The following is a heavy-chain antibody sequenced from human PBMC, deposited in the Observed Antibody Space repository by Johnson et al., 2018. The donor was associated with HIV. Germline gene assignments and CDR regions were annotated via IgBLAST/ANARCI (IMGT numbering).Heavy chain of an antibody. CDR1: GFIFSNHD. CDR2: ISYDGSNK. Sequence: VQLVESGGGVVQPGRSLRLSCTASGFIFSNHDIDWVRQAPGKGLGWVAVISYDGSNKYSPDSVKGRFTISRDNSKNTVYLQMNRLRPEDTAVYYCAKIRRAYYEDAFDMWGQGTMVTVSS. D-gene: IGHD3-22*01. J-gene: IGHJ3*02. CDR3: AKIRRAYYEDAFDM. V-gene: IGHV3-30*18.